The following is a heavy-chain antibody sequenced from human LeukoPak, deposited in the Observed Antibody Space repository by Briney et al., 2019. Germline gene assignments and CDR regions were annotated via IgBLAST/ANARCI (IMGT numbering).Heavy chain of an antibody. CDR2: ISYDGSNK. Sequence: PGGSLRLSCAASGFTFSSYAMHWVRQAPGKGLEWVAVISYDGSNKYYADSVKGRFTISRDNSKKTLYLEVSSLTGEDTAVYYCAKDDAWIRFGEWSQGTLVTVSS. V-gene: IGHV3-30*04. J-gene: IGHJ4*02. D-gene: IGHD3-10*01. CDR3: AKDDAWIRFGE. CDR1: GFTFSSYA.